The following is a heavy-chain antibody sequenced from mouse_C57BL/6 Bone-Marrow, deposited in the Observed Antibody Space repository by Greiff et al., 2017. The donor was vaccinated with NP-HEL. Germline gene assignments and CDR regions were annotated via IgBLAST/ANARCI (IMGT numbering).Heavy chain of an antibody. CDR2: INPYNGGT. Sequence: EVQLQQSGPVLVKPGASVKMSCKASGYTFTDYYMNWVKQSHGKSLEWIGVINPYNGGTSYNQKFKGKATLTVDKSSSTAYMELNSLTSEDSAVYYCARRGYDGYLYAMDYWGKGTSVTVSS. V-gene: IGHV1-19*01. CDR3: ARRGYDGYLYAMDY. J-gene: IGHJ4*01. CDR1: GYTFTDYY. D-gene: IGHD2-3*01.